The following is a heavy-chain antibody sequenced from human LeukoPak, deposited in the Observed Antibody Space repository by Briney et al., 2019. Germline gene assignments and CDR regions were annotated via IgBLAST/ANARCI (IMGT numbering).Heavy chain of an antibody. V-gene: IGHV3-30-3*01. Sequence: GGSLRLSCAASGFTFSSYAMHWVGQAPGKGREGGAVISYDGSNKYYADSVKGRFTISRDNSKNTLYLQMNSLRAEDTAVYYCARGGIAAAGTLDYWGQGTLVTVSS. CDR1: GFTFSSYA. J-gene: IGHJ4*02. D-gene: IGHD6-13*01. CDR2: ISYDGSNK. CDR3: ARGGIAAAGTLDY.